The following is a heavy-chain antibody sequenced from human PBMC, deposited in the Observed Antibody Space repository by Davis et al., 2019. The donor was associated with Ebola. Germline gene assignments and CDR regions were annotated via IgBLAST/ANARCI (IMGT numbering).Heavy chain of an antibody. Sequence: PSETLSLTCTVSGVSISRHYWRWIRQPPGKRLEWIGSIYYTGSAYYNSSLASRATISVDTSKNQFSLKLTSVTAAGTAMYYCSERGSSVWGQGTLVTVSS. J-gene: IGHJ4*02. CDR3: SERGSSV. V-gene: IGHV4-59*03. D-gene: IGHD3-10*01. CDR1: GVSISRHY. CDR2: IYYTGSA.